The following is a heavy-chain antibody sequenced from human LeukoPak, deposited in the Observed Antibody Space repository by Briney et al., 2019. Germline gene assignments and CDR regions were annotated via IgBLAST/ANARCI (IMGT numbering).Heavy chain of an antibody. V-gene: IGHV2-26*01. Sequence: ESGPTLVNPTATLTLTCTVSGFSGFSLNTARLGVSWIRQPPGKALDLLAHIFSNDEKSYRTSLKSRLTISKDPSKSQVVLTMTSMDPVDTATYYCARTDYDYVWGSYHPLDQWGQGTLVTVSS. CDR3: ARTDYDYVWGSYHPLDQ. D-gene: IGHD3-16*02. CDR1: GFSLNTARLG. CDR2: IFSNDEK. J-gene: IGHJ4*02.